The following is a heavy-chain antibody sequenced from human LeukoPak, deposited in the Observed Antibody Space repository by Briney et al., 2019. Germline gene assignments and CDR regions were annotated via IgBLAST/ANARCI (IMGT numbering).Heavy chain of an antibody. J-gene: IGHJ4*02. CDR1: GFTFSSYG. V-gene: IGHV3-30*03. CDR3: ARVQGAYGGYVEYFDY. Sequence: PGGSLRLSCAASGFTFSSYGMHWVRQAPGKGLEWVAVISYDGSNKYYADSVKGRFTISRDNSKNTLYLQMNSLRAEDTAVYYCARVQGAYGGYVEYFDYWGQGTLVTVSS. D-gene: IGHD5-12*01. CDR2: ISYDGSNK.